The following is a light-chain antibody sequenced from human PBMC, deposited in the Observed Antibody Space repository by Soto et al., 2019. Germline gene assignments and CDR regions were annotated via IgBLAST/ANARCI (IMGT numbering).Light chain of an antibody. J-gene: IGLJ3*02. CDR3: SSYTSISTRV. CDR1: SSDVGRYNY. Sequence: QSALTQPASVSGSPGQSITISCTGTSSDVGRYNYVSWYQQHPGKAPTLMIYEFSNRPSGVSNRFSGSKSGNTASLTISGPQAEDEANYYCSSYTSISTRVFGGGTQLTVL. V-gene: IGLV2-14*01. CDR2: EFS.